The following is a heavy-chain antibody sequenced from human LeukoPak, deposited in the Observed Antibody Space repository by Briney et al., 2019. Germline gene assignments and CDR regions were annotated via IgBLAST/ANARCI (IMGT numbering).Heavy chain of an antibody. D-gene: IGHD2-15*01. V-gene: IGHV1-2*02. CDR1: GYTFTGYY. CDR3: ARDVVVVAATLDY. CDR2: INPNSGGT. J-gene: IGHJ4*02. Sequence: ASVKVSCKASGYTFTGYYMHWVRQAPGQGLEWMGWINPNSGGTNYAQKFQGRVTMTRDTSISTAYMELSRLRSDDTAVYYCARDVVVVAATLDYWGQGTLVTVSS.